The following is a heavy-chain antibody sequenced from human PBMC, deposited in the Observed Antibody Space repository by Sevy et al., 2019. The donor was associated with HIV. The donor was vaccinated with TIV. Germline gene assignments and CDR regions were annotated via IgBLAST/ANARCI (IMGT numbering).Heavy chain of an antibody. D-gene: IGHD6-13*01. Sequence: SETLSLTCIVSGGSTSSGDYYWTWIRQPAGKGLEWIGRIYSSGTTDYNPSLTSRVSISIDTSKNQFSLKLNSVTAADTGMYFCARAWHWPGRFDPWGQRTLVTVSS. V-gene: IGHV4-61*02. J-gene: IGHJ5*02. CDR3: ARAWHWPGRFDP. CDR2: IYSSGTT. CDR1: GGSTSSGDYY.